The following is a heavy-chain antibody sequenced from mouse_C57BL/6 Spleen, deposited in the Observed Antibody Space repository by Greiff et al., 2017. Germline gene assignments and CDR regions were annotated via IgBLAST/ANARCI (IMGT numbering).Heavy chain of an antibody. Sequence: EVQLQQSGTVLARPGASVKMSCKTSGYTFTSYWMHWVKQRPGQGLEWIGAIYPGNSDTSYNQKFKGKAKLTAVTSASTAYMELSSLTNEDSAVYYCTRHLDGRDAMDYWGQGTSVTVSS. V-gene: IGHV1-5*01. CDR3: TRHLDGRDAMDY. J-gene: IGHJ4*01. CDR1: GYTFTSYW. CDR2: IYPGNSDT.